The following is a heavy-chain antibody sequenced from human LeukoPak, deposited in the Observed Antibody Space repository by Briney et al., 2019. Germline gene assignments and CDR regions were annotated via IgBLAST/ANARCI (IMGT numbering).Heavy chain of an antibody. CDR3: ARAFNYDSSGYYRRVPGFQH. V-gene: IGHV4-31*03. J-gene: IGHJ1*01. CDR2: IYCSGST. D-gene: IGHD3-22*01. Sequence: PSQTLSLTCSVSGGSISSGGYYWSWIRQHPGKGLEWIGYIYCSGSTYYNPSLKSRVTISVDTSKNQFSLKLSSVTAADTAVYYCARAFNYDSSGYYRRVPGFQHWGQGTLVTVSS. CDR1: GGSISSGGYY.